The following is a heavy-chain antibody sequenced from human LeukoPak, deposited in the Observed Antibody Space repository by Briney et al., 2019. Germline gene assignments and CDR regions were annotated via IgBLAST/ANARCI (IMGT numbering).Heavy chain of an antibody. CDR3: ARGWYDAFDI. CDR1: GGSFSGYY. D-gene: IGHD6-13*01. Sequence: PSETLSLTCAVYGGSFSGYYWSWIRQPPGKGLEWIGEINHSGSTNYNPSLKSRVTISVDKSKNQFSLKLSSVTAADTAVYYCARGWYDAFDIWGQGTMVTVSS. V-gene: IGHV4-34*01. CDR2: INHSGST. J-gene: IGHJ3*02.